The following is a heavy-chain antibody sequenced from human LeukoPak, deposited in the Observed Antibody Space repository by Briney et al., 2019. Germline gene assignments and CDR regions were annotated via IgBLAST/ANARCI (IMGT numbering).Heavy chain of an antibody. CDR2: IYWNDDK. Sequence: SGPTLVNPTQTLTLTCTFSGFSLSTSGVGVGWIRQPPGKALEWLALIYWNDDKRYSPSLKSRLTITKDTSKSQVVLTMTNMDPVDTATYSCAHSSITIFGVVVDYWGQGTLVTVSS. CDR1: GFSLSTSGVG. D-gene: IGHD3-3*01. V-gene: IGHV2-5*01. CDR3: AHSSITIFGVVVDY. J-gene: IGHJ4*02.